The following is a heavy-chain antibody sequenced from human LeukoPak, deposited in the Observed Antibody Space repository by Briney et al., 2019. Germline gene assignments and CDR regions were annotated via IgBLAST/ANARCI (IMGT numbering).Heavy chain of an antibody. CDR3: ARDPVTTSDYGLDV. V-gene: IGHV3-53*01. D-gene: IGHD4-17*01. CDR2: IQTGGST. Sequence: GGSLRLSCAASGFTVSSSYMFWVRQAPGKGLEWVSFIQTGGSTYYTQSVKGRFTISRDDSRSTVFLHMNSLRAEDTAVYYCARDPVTTSDYGLDVWGQGTTVTASS. J-gene: IGHJ6*02. CDR1: GFTVSSSY.